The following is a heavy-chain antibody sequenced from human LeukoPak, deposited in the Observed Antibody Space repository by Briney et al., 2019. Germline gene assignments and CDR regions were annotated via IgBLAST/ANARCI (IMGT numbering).Heavy chain of an antibody. CDR2: INHSGST. J-gene: IGHJ4*02. Sequence: AETLSLTCAVYGGSFSGYYWSWIRQPPGKGLEWIGEINHSGSTNYNPSLKSRVTISVDTSKNQFSLKLSSVTAADTAVYYCARKSARAVAGNFDYWGQGTLVTVSS. V-gene: IGHV4-34*01. CDR3: ARKSARAVAGNFDY. CDR1: GGSFSGYY. D-gene: IGHD6-19*01.